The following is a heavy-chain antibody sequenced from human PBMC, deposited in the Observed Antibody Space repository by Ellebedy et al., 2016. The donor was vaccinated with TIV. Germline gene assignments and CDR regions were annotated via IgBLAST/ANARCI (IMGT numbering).Heavy chain of an antibody. D-gene: IGHD2-2*01. CDR2: INGDGSST. CDR3: ARGSGYCSSTSCSGGSD. CDR1: GFTFSGYW. Sequence: GESLKISCAASGFTFSGYWMHWVRQVPGKGLVWVSRINGDGSSTAYADSVKGRFTISRNNAKNTLYLQMNSLRAEDTAVYYCARGSGYCSSTSCSGGSDWGQGTPVTVSS. V-gene: IGHV3-74*01. J-gene: IGHJ4*02.